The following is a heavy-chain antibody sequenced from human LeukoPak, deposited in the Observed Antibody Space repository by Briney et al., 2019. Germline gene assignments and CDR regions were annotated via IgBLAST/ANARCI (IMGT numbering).Heavy chain of an antibody. CDR1: GFTVSSNY. CDR2: IYSGGST. J-gene: IGHJ4*02. Sequence: GGSLRLSCAASGFTVSSNYMSWVRQAPGKGLEWVSVIYSGGSTYYADSVKGRFTISRDNSKDTLYLQMNSLRAEDTAVYYCAKEAHNWNDKELDYWGQGTLVTVSS. D-gene: IGHD1-20*01. V-gene: IGHV3-53*05. CDR3: AKEAHNWNDKELDY.